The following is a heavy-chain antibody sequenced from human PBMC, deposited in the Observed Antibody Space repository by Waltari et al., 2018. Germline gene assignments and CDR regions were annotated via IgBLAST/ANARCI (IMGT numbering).Heavy chain of an antibody. V-gene: IGHV4-38-2*01. Sequence: QVQLQESGPGLVQPSETLSLTCAVSGYSISSGYYWGWIRQPPGKGLEWIGSIYHSGSTYYNPSLKSRVTISVDTSKNQFSLKLSSVTAADTAVYYCARSPPGYYYDSSGLIWGQGTMVTVSS. D-gene: IGHD3-22*01. CDR3: ARSPPGYYYDSSGLI. J-gene: IGHJ3*02. CDR2: IYHSGST. CDR1: GYSISSGYY.